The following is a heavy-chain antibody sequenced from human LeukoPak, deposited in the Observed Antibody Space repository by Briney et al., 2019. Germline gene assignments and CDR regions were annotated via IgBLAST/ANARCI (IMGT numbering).Heavy chain of an antibody. CDR2: IYHSGRT. D-gene: IGHD6-19*01. Sequence: PSQTLSLTCAVSGVSIASGAYSWGWIRQPPGKGLEWIGYIYHSGRTYYSPSLKSRVTISVDRSKNQVSLKLSSVTAADTAVYYCARVPASGWGGGRFDYWGQGTLVTVSS. J-gene: IGHJ4*02. CDR3: ARVPASGWGGGRFDY. CDR1: GVSIASGAYS. V-gene: IGHV4-30-2*01.